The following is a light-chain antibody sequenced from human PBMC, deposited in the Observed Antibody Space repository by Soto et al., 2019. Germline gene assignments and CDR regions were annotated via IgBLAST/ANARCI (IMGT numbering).Light chain of an antibody. J-gene: IGKJ1*01. CDR3: QQRVNWPWT. Sequence: EIVLTQSPATLSLSPGERATLSCRASQSVSSYLVWYQQKPGQAPRRLIYDASNRATGIPARFSGSGSGTDFTLTISSLEPEDFAVYYCQQRVNWPWTFGQGTKVEIK. CDR1: QSVSSY. CDR2: DAS. V-gene: IGKV3-11*01.